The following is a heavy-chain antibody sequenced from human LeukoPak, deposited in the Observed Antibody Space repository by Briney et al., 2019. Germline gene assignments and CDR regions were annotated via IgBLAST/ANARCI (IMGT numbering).Heavy chain of an antibody. Sequence: PSETLSLTCTVSGGSISSGGYYWSWIRQPPGKGLEWIGYIYHSGSTCYNPSLKSRVTISVDRSKNQFSLKLSSVTAADTAVYYCAREGVALNWFDPWGQGTLVTVSS. CDR2: IYHSGST. D-gene: IGHD3-10*01. CDR3: AREGVALNWFDP. CDR1: GGSISSGGYY. V-gene: IGHV4-30-2*01. J-gene: IGHJ5*02.